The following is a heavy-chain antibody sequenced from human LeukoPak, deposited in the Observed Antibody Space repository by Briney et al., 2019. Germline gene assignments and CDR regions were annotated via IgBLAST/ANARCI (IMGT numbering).Heavy chain of an antibody. Sequence: GGSLRLSCAASGFTFSSYWMHWVRQAPGKWLVWVSRINSDGSSTSYADSVKGRFTISRDNAKNTLYLQMNSLRAEDTAVYYCARDLDYRVPLDYWGQGTLVTVSS. CDR1: GFTFSSYW. D-gene: IGHD3/OR15-3a*01. CDR3: ARDLDYRVPLDY. V-gene: IGHV3-74*01. CDR2: INSDGSST. J-gene: IGHJ4*02.